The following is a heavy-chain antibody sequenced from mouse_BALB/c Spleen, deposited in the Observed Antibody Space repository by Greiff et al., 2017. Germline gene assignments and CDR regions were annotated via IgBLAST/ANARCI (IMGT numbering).Heavy chain of an antibody. Sequence: QVQLKQPGAELVKPGASVKMSCKASGYTFTSYNMHWVKQTPGQGLEWIGAIYPGNGDTSYNQKFKGKATLTADKSSSTAYMQLSSLTSEDSAVYYCARSDYGSSSWFAYWGQGTLVTVSA. J-gene: IGHJ3*01. CDR1: GYTFTSYN. D-gene: IGHD1-1*01. CDR3: ARSDYGSSSWFAY. V-gene: IGHV1-12*01. CDR2: IYPGNGDT.